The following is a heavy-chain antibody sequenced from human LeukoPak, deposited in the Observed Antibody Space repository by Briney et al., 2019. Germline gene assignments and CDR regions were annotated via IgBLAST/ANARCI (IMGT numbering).Heavy chain of an antibody. CDR2: IYYSGST. Sequence: PSGTLSLTCAVSGGSISSSNWWSWVRQPPGKGLEWIGEIYYSGSTNYNPSLKSRVTISVDKSKNQFSLKLSSVSAADTAVYYCARSTPEGQYYDILTGYSYDAFDIWGQGTMVTVSS. D-gene: IGHD3-9*01. CDR3: ARSTPEGQYYDILTGYSYDAFDI. CDR1: GGSISSSNW. J-gene: IGHJ3*02. V-gene: IGHV4-4*02.